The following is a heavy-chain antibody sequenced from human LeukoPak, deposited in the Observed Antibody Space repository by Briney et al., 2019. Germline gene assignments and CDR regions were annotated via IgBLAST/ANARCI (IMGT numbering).Heavy chain of an antibody. V-gene: IGHV4-59*01. D-gene: IGHD5-18*01. Sequence: PSDTLSLTCTVSGGSISSYYWSWIRQPPGKGLEWIGYIYYSGSTNYNPSLKSRVTIPVDTSKNQFSLKMGSVTAADTAVYYCAREVYSYGYGALDFWGQGTLVTVSS. CDR2: IYYSGST. CDR3: AREVYSYGYGALDF. J-gene: IGHJ4*02. CDR1: GGSISSYY.